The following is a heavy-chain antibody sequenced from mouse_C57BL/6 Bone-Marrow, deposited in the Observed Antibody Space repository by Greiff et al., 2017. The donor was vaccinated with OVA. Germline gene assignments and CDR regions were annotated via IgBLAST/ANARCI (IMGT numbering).Heavy chain of an antibody. J-gene: IGHJ2*01. CDR1: GYTFTSYW. V-gene: IGHV1-7*01. Sequence: QVQLKESGAELAKPGASVKLSCKASGYTFTSYWMHWVKQRPAQGLEWIGYINPSSGYTKYNQKFKDKATLTADKSSSTASMQLSNLTYEDSAVYYCERADRNPFDYWGQGTTLTVSS. CDR3: ERADRNPFDY. D-gene: IGHD2-14*01. CDR2: INPSSGYT.